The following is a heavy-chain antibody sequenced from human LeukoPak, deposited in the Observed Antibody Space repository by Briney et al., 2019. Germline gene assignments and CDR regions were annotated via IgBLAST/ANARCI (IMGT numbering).Heavy chain of an antibody. D-gene: IGHD6-19*01. V-gene: IGHV3-23*01. CDR1: GLTFSSYA. J-gene: IGHJ4*02. Sequence: GGSLRLSCAASGLTFSSYAMSWVRQAPGKGLEWVSAISGSGGSTYYADSVKGRFTISRDNSKNTLYLQMNSLRAEDTAVYYCAKDTRQWLVLWYFDYWGQGTLVTVSS. CDR3: AKDTRQWLVLWYFDY. CDR2: ISGSGGST.